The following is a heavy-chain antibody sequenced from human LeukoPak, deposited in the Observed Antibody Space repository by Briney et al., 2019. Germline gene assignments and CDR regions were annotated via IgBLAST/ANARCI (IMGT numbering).Heavy chain of an antibody. D-gene: IGHD1-26*01. CDR2: IKSKTDGGTT. Sequence: GGSLRLSCAASGFTFSNAWMSWVRQAPGKGLEWVGRIKSKTDGGTTDYAAPVKGRFTISRDDSKNTLYLQMNSLKTEDTAVYYCTTVLDIAYSGSYYAFDIWGQGTMVTVSS. CDR3: TTVLDIAYSGSYYAFDI. V-gene: IGHV3-15*01. CDR1: GFTFSNAW. J-gene: IGHJ3*02.